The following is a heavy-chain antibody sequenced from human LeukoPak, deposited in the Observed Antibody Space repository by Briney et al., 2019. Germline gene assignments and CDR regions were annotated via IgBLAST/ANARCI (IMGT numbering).Heavy chain of an antibody. V-gene: IGHV3-74*01. CDR3: ASASSHRTAAGGDY. D-gene: IGHD6-13*01. CDR1: GFTFSTYW. Sequence: PGGSLRLSCAASGFTFSTYWVLWVRQAPGKGLVWVSRINGDGGSRNYADSVKGRFTISRDNAKNTLYLQMSSLRVEDTAVYYCASASSHRTAAGGDYWRQGTLVTVST. CDR2: INGDGGSR. J-gene: IGHJ4*02.